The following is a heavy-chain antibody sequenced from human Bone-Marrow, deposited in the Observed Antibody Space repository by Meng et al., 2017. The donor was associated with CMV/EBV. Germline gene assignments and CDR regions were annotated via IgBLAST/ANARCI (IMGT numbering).Heavy chain of an antibody. V-gene: IGHV1-2*02. CDR3: ARDRALERRGQPDY. J-gene: IGHJ4*02. CDR2: INPNSGGT. CDR1: GGTFSSSA. Sequence: ASVKVSCKASGGTFSSSAIVWVRQAPGQGLEWMGWINPNSGGTNYAQKFQGRVTMTRDTSISTAYMELSRLRSDDTAVYYCARDRALERRGQPDYWGQGTLVTVSS. D-gene: IGHD1-1*01.